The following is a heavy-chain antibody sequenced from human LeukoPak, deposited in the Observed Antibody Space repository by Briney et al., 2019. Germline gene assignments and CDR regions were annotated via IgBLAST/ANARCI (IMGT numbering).Heavy chain of an antibody. V-gene: IGHV3-23*01. CDR2: ISGSGGST. D-gene: IGHD6-19*01. J-gene: IGHJ4*02. Sequence: GGSLRLSCEASGFRFSIYAMTWVRQPPGKGLEWVSAISGSGGSTYSADSVKGRFTISRDNSKNTLYLQMNSLRAEDTAVYYCARDRGVAVAGNFFDYWGQGTLVTVSS. CDR3: ARDRGVAVAGNFFDY. CDR1: GFRFSIYA.